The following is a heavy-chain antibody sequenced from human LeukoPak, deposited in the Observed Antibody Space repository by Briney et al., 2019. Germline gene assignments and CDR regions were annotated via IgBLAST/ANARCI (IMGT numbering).Heavy chain of an antibody. CDR3: ARGRYCSGGTCYSGAGGFDY. D-gene: IGHD2-15*01. J-gene: IGHJ4*02. Sequence: GGSLRLSCAASGFTFIDYYMSWIRQAPGKGLEWVSYITTSGSTIYYADSVKGRFTISRDNAKNSLYLQMNSLRAEDTAVYYCARGRYCSGGTCYSGAGGFDYWGQGTLVTVSS. CDR2: ITTSGSTI. CDR1: GFTFIDYY. V-gene: IGHV3-11*01.